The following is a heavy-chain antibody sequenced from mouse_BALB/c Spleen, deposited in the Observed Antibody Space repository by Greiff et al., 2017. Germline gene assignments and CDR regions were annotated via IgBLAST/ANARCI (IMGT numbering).Heavy chain of an antibody. CDR2: IWSGGST. D-gene: IGHD1-1*01. V-gene: IGHV2-4-1*01. CDR3: ASFLTTVVADYAMAY. J-gene: IGHJ4*01. Sequence: VQLQQSGPGLVQPSQSLSITCTVSGFSLTSYGVYWVRQSPGKGLEWLGVIWSGGSTDYNAAFISRLSISKDNSKSHVFFKMNSLQADDTAIYYCASFLTTVVADYAMAYWGQGTSVTVSS. CDR1: GFSLTSYG.